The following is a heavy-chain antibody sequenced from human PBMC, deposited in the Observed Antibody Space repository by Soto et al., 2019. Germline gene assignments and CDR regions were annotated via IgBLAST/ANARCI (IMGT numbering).Heavy chain of an antibody. Sequence: ASVKVSCKASGYTFTGYYMHWVRQAPGQGLEWMGWINPNSGGTNYAQKFQGWVTMTRDTSISTAYMELSRLRSDDTAVYYCAREGGTHYGGNSGYYYYMDVWGKGTTVTVSS. V-gene: IGHV1-2*04. D-gene: IGHD4-17*01. J-gene: IGHJ6*03. CDR3: AREGGTHYGGNSGYYYYMDV. CDR2: INPNSGGT. CDR1: GYTFTGYY.